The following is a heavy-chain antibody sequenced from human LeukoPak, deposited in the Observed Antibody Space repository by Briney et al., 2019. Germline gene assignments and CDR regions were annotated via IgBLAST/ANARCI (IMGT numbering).Heavy chain of an antibody. Sequence: SETLSLXCTVSGGSISSGSYYWSWIRQPAGKGLEWIGRIYTSGSTNYNPSLKSRVTISVDTSKNQFSLKLSSVTAADKAVYYCARGPPSRYCSSTSCYLMGYYYYYYMDVWGKGTTVTVSS. J-gene: IGHJ6*03. CDR1: GGSISSGSYY. CDR3: ARGPPSRYCSSTSCYLMGYYYYYYMDV. V-gene: IGHV4-61*02. CDR2: IYTSGST. D-gene: IGHD2-2*01.